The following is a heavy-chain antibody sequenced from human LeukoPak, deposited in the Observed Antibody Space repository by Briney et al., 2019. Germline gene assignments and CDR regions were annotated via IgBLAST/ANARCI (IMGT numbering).Heavy chain of an antibody. CDR2: IYHSGST. J-gene: IGHJ6*03. Sequence: SETLSLTCTVSGGSISSGGYYWSWIRQPPGKGLEWIGYIYHSGSTYYNPSLKSRVTISVDRSKNQFSLKLSSVTAADTAVYYCATTNCSSTSCYPYGSGRPWATTYYMDVWGKGTTVTVSS. D-gene: IGHD2-2*01. V-gene: IGHV4-30-2*01. CDR3: ATTNCSSTSCYPYGSGRPWATTYYMDV. CDR1: GGSISSGGYY.